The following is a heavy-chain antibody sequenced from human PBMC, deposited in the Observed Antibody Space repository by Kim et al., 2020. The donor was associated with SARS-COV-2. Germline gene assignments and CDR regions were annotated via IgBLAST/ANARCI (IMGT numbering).Heavy chain of an antibody. CDR2: ISGSGGST. J-gene: IGHJ4*02. CDR1: GFTFSSYA. CDR3: ASEGTYDRSAYFDY. Sequence: GGSLRLSCATSGFTFSSYAMSWVRQAPGKGLEWVSTISGSGGSTYYADSVKGRFTISRDNSLNALYLQMNSLRAEDTAVFYCASEGTYDRSAYFDYWSQGTLVTVSP. D-gene: IGHD3-22*01. V-gene: IGHV3-23*01.